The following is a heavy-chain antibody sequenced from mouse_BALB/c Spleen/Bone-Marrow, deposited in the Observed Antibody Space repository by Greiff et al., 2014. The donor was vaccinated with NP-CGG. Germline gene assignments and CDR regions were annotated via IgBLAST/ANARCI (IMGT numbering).Heavy chain of an antibody. CDR3: ARVYGWYFDV. J-gene: IGHJ1*01. CDR2: INNNGGST. Sequence: EVKLVESGGGLVQPGGSLKLSCVASGFTFSSYGMSWVRQTPDKRLELVATINNNGGSTYYPDSVKGQFTISRDNAKNTLYLQMSSLKSEDTAMYYCARVYGWYFDVWGAGTTVTVPS. V-gene: IGHV5-6-3*01. D-gene: IGHD1-1*01. CDR1: GFTFSSYG.